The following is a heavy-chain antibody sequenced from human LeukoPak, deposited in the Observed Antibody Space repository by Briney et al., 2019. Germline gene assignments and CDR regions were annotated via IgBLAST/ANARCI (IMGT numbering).Heavy chain of an antibody. CDR3: ARGSVDFRSGYFYFDY. Sequence: PSETLSLTCAVYGGSFSGYYWSWIRQPPAKGLEWMGEINHCGSTNYNPSLKSRVTITVDTSKNQFSLKLTSVSAADRAVSYCARGSVDFRSGYFYFDYWGQGTLVTVSS. D-gene: IGHD3-3*01. V-gene: IGHV4-34*01. J-gene: IGHJ4*02. CDR1: GGSFSGYY. CDR2: INHCGST.